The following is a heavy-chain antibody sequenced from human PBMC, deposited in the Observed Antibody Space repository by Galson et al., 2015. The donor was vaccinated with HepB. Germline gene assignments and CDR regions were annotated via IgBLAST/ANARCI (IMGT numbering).Heavy chain of an antibody. CDR2: MIPDSGKT. CDR3: VRDGGGFDY. CDR1: GYNFSLYD. J-gene: IGHJ4*02. V-gene: IGHV1-8*02. Sequence: SVKVSCKVSGYNFSLYDFNWVRQAAGQGLEWMGWMIPDSGKTGYSQKFRGRVTMTRDISTTTAYMELGSLTTEDTAVYFCVRDGGGFDYWGQGTLVTVSS. D-gene: IGHD3-16*01.